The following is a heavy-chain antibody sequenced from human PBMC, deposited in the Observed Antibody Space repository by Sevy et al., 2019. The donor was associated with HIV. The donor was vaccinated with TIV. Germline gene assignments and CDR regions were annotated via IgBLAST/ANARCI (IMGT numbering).Heavy chain of an antibody. V-gene: IGHV3-74*01. CDR2: SNTDGSDT. D-gene: IGHD2-15*01. J-gene: IGHJ6*02. Sequence: GGSLRLSCAASGFTLRNYWMHWVRQAPGEGLVWVSRSNTDGSDTSYADSVRGRFTISRDNAKNTLYLQMNGLRAEDTAVYYCTRDRLLSGMDVWGQGTTVTVSS. CDR3: TRDRLLSGMDV. CDR1: GFTLRNYW.